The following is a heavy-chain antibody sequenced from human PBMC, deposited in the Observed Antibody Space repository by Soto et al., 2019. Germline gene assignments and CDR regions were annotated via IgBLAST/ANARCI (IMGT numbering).Heavy chain of an antibody. J-gene: IGHJ5*02. CDR1: GYTFTSYG. V-gene: IGHV1-18*01. CDR3: ARDSEYSYGLSWFDP. D-gene: IGHD5-18*01. CDR2: ISAYNGNT. Sequence: GASVKVSCKASGYTFTSYGISWVRQAPGQGLEWMGWISAYNGNTNYAQKLQGRVTMTTDTSTSTAYMELRSLGSDDTAVYYCARDSEYSYGLSWFDPWGQGTLVTVSS.